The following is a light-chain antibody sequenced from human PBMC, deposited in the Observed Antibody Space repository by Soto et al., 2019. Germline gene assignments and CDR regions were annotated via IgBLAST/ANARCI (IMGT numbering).Light chain of an antibody. CDR2: GAS. V-gene: IGKV3-20*01. CDR3: QHYASSPWT. CDR1: QSVTNNY. Sequence: DIVLTQSPGTLSLSPGERATLSCRASQSVTNNYLAWYQQRVGQAPKLLIYGASIRAAGIADRFSGSGSGTYFTLTISRLEAEDFAVYYCQHYASSPWTFGQGTKVEI. J-gene: IGKJ1*01.